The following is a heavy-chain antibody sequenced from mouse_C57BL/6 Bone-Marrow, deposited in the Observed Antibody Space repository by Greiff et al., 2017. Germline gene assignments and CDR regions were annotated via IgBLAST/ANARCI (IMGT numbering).Heavy chain of an antibody. V-gene: IGHV1-15*01. D-gene: IGHD1-1*01. J-gene: IGHJ1*03. CDR1: GYTFTDYE. CDR2: IDPETGGT. Sequence: VKLQESGAELVRPGASVTLSCKASGYTFTDYEMHWVKQTPVHGLEWIGAIDPETGGTAYNQKFKGKAILTADKSSSTAYMELRSLTSEDSAVYYCTGLITTVVYWYFDVWGTGTTVTVSS. CDR3: TGLITTVVYWYFDV.